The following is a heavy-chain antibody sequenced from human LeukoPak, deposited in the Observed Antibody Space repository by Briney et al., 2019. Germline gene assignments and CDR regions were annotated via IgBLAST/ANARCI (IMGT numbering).Heavy chain of an antibody. CDR2: ISSDGGSM. CDR3: TRDRSPSTYVSRTAFDI. Sequence: GGSLRLSCAASGFTFSSYAMHWVRQAPGKGLEYVSAISSDGGSMYYVNCVKGRLTISRDNYKNTLNLQMGSLRAEDMAVYYCTRDRSPSTYVSRTAFDIWGQGTMVTVSS. J-gene: IGHJ3*02. V-gene: IGHV3-64*01. CDR1: GFTFSSYA. D-gene: IGHD2-2*01.